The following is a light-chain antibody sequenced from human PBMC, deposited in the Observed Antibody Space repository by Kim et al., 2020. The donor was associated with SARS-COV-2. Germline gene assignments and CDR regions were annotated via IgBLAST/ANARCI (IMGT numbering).Light chain of an antibody. V-gene: IGLV3-19*01. CDR3: NSRDSSGDHWV. Sequence: SSELTQDPAVSVALGQTVRITCQGDSLRSYYASWYQRKPGQAPVFVIYGKNNRPSGIPDRFSGSTSGNTASLTITGAQAEDEADYYCNSRDSSGDHWVFGGGTQLTVL. CDR2: GKN. CDR1: SLRSYY. J-gene: IGLJ3*02.